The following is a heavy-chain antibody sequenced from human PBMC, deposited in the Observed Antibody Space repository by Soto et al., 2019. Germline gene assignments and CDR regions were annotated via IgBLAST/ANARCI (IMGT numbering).Heavy chain of an antibody. J-gene: IGHJ6*02. Sequence: QVQLQESGPGLVKPSQTLSLTCTVSGGSISSGDYYWSWIRQPPGKGLEWIGYIYYSGSTYYNPSLKSRVTISVDTSKKQFSLKLSSVTAADTAVYYCARTGVYYYGSGSYYPMDVWGQGTTVTVSS. CDR1: GGSISSGDYY. CDR3: ARTGVYYYGSGSYYPMDV. D-gene: IGHD3-10*01. CDR2: IYYSGST. V-gene: IGHV4-30-4*01.